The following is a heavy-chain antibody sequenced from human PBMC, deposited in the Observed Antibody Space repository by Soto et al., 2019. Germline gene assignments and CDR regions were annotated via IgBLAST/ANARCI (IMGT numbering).Heavy chain of an antibody. CDR2: INPNSGGT. D-gene: IGHD3-3*01. Sequence: ASVKVSCKASGYTFTGYYMHWVRQAPGQGLEWMGWINPNSGGTNYAQKFQGWVTMTRDTSISTAYMELSRLRSDDTAVYYCARGLRITIFGGGKTNWFDPWGQGTLVTVSS. CDR1: GYTFTGYY. J-gene: IGHJ5*02. V-gene: IGHV1-2*04. CDR3: ARGLRITIFGGGKTNWFDP.